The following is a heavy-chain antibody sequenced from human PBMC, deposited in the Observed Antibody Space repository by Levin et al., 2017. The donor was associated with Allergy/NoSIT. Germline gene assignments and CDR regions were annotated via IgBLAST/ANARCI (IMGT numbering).Heavy chain of an antibody. V-gene: IGHV3-23*01. D-gene: IGHD3-3*01. CDR3: AKDPQWVAVFGVPTTSVGRDT. CDR1: GFNFTSYA. J-gene: IGHJ5*02. Sequence: GGSLRLSCVASGFNFTSYAMSWVRQTPGKGLEWVSAISGSGRSTYYPGSVRGRFTLSRDNSKNTLFLLLSSLRAEDPAVYYCAKDPQWVAVFGVPTTSVGRDTWGQGTLVTVSS. CDR2: ISGSGRST.